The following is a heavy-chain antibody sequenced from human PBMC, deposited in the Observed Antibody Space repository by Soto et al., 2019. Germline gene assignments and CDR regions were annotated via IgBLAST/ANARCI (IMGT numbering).Heavy chain of an antibody. Sequence: HVQLVESGGGVVQPGRSLRLSCAASGFTFSSYGMHWVRQAPGKGLEWVAVIWYDGSNKYYADSVKSRFTISRDNSKNTLYLQMNSLRAEDTAVYYCARDRLYCSGGSCYSFLGMDVWGQGTTVTVSS. CDR2: IWYDGSNK. D-gene: IGHD2-15*01. CDR3: ARDRLYCSGGSCYSFLGMDV. J-gene: IGHJ6*02. V-gene: IGHV3-33*01. CDR1: GFTFSSYG.